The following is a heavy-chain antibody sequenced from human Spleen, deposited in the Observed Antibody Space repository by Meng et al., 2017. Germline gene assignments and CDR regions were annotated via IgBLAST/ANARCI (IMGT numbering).Heavy chain of an antibody. CDR3: ARVSAYYYDSSGLRTFDY. CDR2: ISSSSSYI. J-gene: IGHJ4*02. Sequence: GESLKISCAASGFTFSSYYMNWVRQAPGKGLEWVSSISSSSSYIYYPDSVKGRFTISRDNAKNSLYLQMNSLRAEDTAVYYCARVSAYYYDSSGLRTFDYWGQGALVTVSS. D-gene: IGHD3-22*01. CDR1: GFTFSSYY. V-gene: IGHV3-21*01.